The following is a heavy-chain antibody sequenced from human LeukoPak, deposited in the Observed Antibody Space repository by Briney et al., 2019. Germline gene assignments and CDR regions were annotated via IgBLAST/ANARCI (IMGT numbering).Heavy chain of an antibody. Sequence: GGSLRLSCVASEFIFSDYWMSWVRQAPGKGLEWVAVISYDGTNKYYADSVRGRFTISRDNSKNTLYLQMDSLRTEDTAVYYCARVELYASGWYGSVDYWGQGTLVAVSS. CDR2: ISYDGTNK. D-gene: IGHD6-19*01. CDR3: ARVELYASGWYGSVDY. V-gene: IGHV3-30*03. J-gene: IGHJ4*02. CDR1: EFIFSDYW.